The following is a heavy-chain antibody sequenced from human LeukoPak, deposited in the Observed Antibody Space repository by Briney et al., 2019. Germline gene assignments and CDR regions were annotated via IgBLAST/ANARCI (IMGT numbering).Heavy chain of an antibody. CDR1: GGSISSSNW. J-gene: IGHJ6*03. CDR3: ARGRRDRLERRRRDYYYYYMDV. CDR2: IYHSGST. Sequence: SETLSLTCAVSGGSISSSNWWSWVRQPPGKGLEWIGEIYHSGSTNYNPSLKSRVTISVDKSKNQFSLKLSSVTAADTAVYYCARGRRDRLERRRRDYYYYYMDVWGKGTTVTVSS. D-gene: IGHD1-1*01. V-gene: IGHV4-4*02.